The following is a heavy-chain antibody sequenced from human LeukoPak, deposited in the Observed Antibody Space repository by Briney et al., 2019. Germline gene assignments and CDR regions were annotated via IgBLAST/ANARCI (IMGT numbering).Heavy chain of an antibody. CDR3: ARGYYGGNYRYFDL. V-gene: IGHV4-59*01. CDR1: GGSINSYY. Sequence: SETLSLTCTVSGGSINSYYWSWIRQPPGKGLEWIGCIYYSGSTNYNPSLKSRVTISVDTSKNQFSLKLSSVTAADTAVYYCARGYYGGNYRYFDLWGRGTLVTVSS. D-gene: IGHD4-23*01. CDR2: IYYSGST. J-gene: IGHJ2*01.